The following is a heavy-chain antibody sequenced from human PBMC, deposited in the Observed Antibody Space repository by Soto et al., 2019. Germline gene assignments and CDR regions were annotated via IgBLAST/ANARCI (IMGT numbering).Heavy chain of an antibody. D-gene: IGHD7-27*01. V-gene: IGHV3-7*03. CDR3: VREWGRLTPDY. J-gene: IGHJ4*02. CDR2: IKKDGGGE. Sequence: EVQLVESGGGLVKPGGSLRLSCAGSVFTFSDYWMNWVRQAPGKGLEWVANIKKDGGGELYVDSVKGRFTISRDNAKNSLFLHMNRLRAEDTAVYFVVREWGRLTPDYWGQVTRVTVSS. CDR1: VFTFSDYW.